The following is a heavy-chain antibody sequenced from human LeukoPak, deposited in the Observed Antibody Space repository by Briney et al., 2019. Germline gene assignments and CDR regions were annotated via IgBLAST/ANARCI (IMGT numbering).Heavy chain of an antibody. D-gene: IGHD3-9*01. V-gene: IGHV5-51*01. Sequence: TGESLKISCKGSGYSFSNYWIGWVRQMPGKGLEWMGIIYPGDSDTRYSPSFQGQVTISADKSISTAYLQWSSLKASDTAMYYCARSMRRITIFSYYYYGMDVWGQGTTVTVSS. CDR3: ARSMRRITIFSYYYYGMDV. CDR2: IYPGDSDT. CDR1: GYSFSNYW. J-gene: IGHJ6*02.